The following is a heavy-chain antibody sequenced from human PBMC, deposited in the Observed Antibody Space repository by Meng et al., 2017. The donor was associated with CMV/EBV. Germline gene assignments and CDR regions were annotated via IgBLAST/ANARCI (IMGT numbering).Heavy chain of an antibody. J-gene: IGHJ4*02. CDR3: ARGFSHSSGWPGNFDY. D-gene: IGHD6-19*01. CDR1: GYTFTSYY. CDR2: INPSSGST. V-gene: IGHV1-46*01. Sequence: ASVKVSCKASGYTFTSYYMHWVRQAPGQGLEWMGIINPSSGSTSYAQKFQGRVTMTRDTSTSTVYMELSSLRSEDTAVYYCARGFSHSSGWPGNFDYWGQGTLVTVSS.